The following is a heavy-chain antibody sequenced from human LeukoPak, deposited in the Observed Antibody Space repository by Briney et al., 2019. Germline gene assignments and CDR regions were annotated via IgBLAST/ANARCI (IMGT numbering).Heavy chain of an antibody. Sequence: ASVKVSCKASGYTFTGYYMHWVRQAPGQGLEWMGWINPNSGGTNYAQKFQGRVTMNRDTSISTAYMELSRLRSDDTAVYYCASLYYYGYSYALDVWGQGTTVTVSS. CDR1: GYTFTGYY. D-gene: IGHD3-10*01. J-gene: IGHJ6*02. CDR3: ASLYYYGYSYALDV. CDR2: INPNSGGT. V-gene: IGHV1-2*02.